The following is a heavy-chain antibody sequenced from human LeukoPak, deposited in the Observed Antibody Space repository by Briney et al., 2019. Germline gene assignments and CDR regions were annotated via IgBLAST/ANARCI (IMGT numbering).Heavy chain of an antibody. CDR2: IYYSGST. Sequence: PSETLSLTCTVSGGSISSYYWSWIRQPPGKGLEWIGYIYYSGSTNYNPSLKRRVTISVDTSKNQFSLKLSSVTAADTAVYYCARATVTGDYYYYMDVWGKGTTVTVSS. V-gene: IGHV4-59*01. J-gene: IGHJ6*03. D-gene: IGHD4-17*01. CDR3: ARATVTGDYYYYMDV. CDR1: GGSISSYY.